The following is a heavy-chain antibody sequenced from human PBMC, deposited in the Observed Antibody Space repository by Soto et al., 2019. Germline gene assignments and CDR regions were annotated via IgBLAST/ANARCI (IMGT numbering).Heavy chain of an antibody. Sequence: QVQLVQSGAEVKKPGSSVKVSCKAPGGTFSSYAISWVRQAPGQGLEWMGGIIPIFGTAKYAQKFQGRVTITADVSTRTGYMELSSLRSEDTAVYYCARSQGGSSSLDIYYYYYYGMDVWGQGTTVTVSS. V-gene: IGHV1-69*01. J-gene: IGHJ6*02. CDR3: ARSQGGSSSLDIYYYYYYGMDV. CDR2: IIPIFGTA. CDR1: GGTFSSYA. D-gene: IGHD2-15*01.